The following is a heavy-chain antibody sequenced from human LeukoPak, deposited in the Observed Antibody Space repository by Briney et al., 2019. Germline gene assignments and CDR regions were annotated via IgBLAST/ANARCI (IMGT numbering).Heavy chain of an antibody. CDR3: AREGGEGYLFDY. Sequence: SQTLSLTCAISGDSVSRDSIAWNWIRQSPSRGPEWLGRTYHKSTWINDYAVSVKSRITINPDTSKNQFSLQLNSVTPEDTAVYYCAREGGEGYLFDYWGQGTLVTVSS. V-gene: IGHV6-1*01. J-gene: IGHJ4*02. CDR2: TYHKSTWIN. D-gene: IGHD1-1*01. CDR1: GDSVSRDSIA.